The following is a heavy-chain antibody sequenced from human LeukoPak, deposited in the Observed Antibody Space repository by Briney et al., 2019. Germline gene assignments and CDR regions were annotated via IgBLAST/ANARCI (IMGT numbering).Heavy chain of an antibody. Sequence: PGGSLRLSCAASGFTFDDYGMSWVRQAPGKGLEWVSGINWNGGSTGYADSVKGRFTISRDNAKNSLYLQMKSLRAEDTALYYCARDYYGSGSYVFDYWGQGTLVTVSS. CDR1: GFTFDDYG. V-gene: IGHV3-20*04. CDR3: ARDYYGSGSYVFDY. CDR2: INWNGGST. J-gene: IGHJ4*02. D-gene: IGHD3-10*01.